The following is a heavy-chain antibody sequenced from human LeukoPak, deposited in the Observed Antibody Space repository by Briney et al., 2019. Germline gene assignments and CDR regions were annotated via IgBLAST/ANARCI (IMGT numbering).Heavy chain of an antibody. V-gene: IGHV4-39*01. J-gene: IGHJ5*02. CDR2: IYYSGST. D-gene: IGHD3-3*01. Sequence: PSETLSLTCTVSGGSISSSSYYWGWIRQPPGKGLEWIGSIYYSGSTYYNPSLKSRVTISVDTSKNQFSLKLSSVTAADTAVYYCARVPHGETIFGVVVYSFDPWGQGTLVTVFS. CDR3: ARVPHGETIFGVVVYSFDP. CDR1: GGSISSSSYY.